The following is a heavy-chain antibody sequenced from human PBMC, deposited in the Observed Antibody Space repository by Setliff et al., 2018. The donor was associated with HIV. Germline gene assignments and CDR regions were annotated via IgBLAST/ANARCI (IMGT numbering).Heavy chain of an antibody. Sequence: KPSETLSLTCAVYGGPLSGHYWSWIRQPPGQGLEWIGETSHSGKTNYNPSLKSRVTISVDTSKNQFSLKLTSMTAADTAVYYCAREPDYWGQGTLVTVS. CDR3: AREPDY. D-gene: IGHD1-1*01. J-gene: IGHJ4*02. V-gene: IGHV4-34*01. CDR2: TSHSGKT. CDR1: GGPLSGHY.